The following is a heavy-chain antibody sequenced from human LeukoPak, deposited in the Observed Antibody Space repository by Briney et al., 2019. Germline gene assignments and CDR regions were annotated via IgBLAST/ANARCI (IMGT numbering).Heavy chain of an antibody. D-gene: IGHD3-22*01. J-gene: IGHJ5*02. CDR3: AKDPEYYYDSSGYNWFDP. V-gene: IGHV3-23*01. CDR1: GFTFSSYS. CDR2: ISGSGGST. Sequence: AGSLRLSCAASGFTFSSYSRSWVSQPPGKGLEWVAAISGSGGSTYYADSVKGRFTISRDNSKNTLYLQMNSLRAEDTAVYYCAKDPEYYYDSSGYNWFDPWGQGTLVTVSS.